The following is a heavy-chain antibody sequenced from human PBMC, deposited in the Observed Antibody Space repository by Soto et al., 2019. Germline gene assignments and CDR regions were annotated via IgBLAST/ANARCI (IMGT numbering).Heavy chain of an antibody. Sequence: PGGSLRLSCAASGFTLSSYAMSWVRQAPGKGLEWVSAISGSGGSTYYADSVKGRFTISRDNSKNTLYLQMNSLRAEDTAVYYCAKGDYYGSGSYYNDYYYYGMDVWGQGTTVTVSS. J-gene: IGHJ6*02. V-gene: IGHV3-23*01. CDR1: GFTLSSYA. CDR3: AKGDYYGSGSYYNDYYYYGMDV. CDR2: ISGSGGST. D-gene: IGHD3-10*01.